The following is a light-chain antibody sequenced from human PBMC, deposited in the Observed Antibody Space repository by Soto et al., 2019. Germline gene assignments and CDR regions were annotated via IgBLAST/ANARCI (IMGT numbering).Light chain of an antibody. J-gene: IGKJ4*01. CDR3: QQRRA. CDR2: DAS. Sequence: EIVLTPSPAPPSLSPGEKATLSCRASQSVSSYLAWYQQKPGQAPRLLIYDASNRATGIPARFSGSGSGTDFTLTISSLEPEDFAVYYCQQRRAFGGGTKVDI. V-gene: IGKV3-11*01. CDR1: QSVSSY.